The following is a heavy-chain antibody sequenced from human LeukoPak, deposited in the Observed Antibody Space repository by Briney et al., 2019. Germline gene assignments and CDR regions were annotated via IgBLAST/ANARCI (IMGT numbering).Heavy chain of an antibody. V-gene: IGHV3-30-3*01. CDR2: ISYDGSNK. D-gene: IGHD3-22*01. J-gene: IGHJ4*02. CDR3: ARSTYYYDSSGDSSDY. Sequence: GRSLRLSCAASGFTFSSYAMHWVRQAPGKGLEWVAVISYDGSNKYYADSVKGRFTISRDNSKNTLYLQMNSLRAEDTAVYYCARSTYYYDSSGDSSDYWGQGTLVTVSS. CDR1: GFTFSSYA.